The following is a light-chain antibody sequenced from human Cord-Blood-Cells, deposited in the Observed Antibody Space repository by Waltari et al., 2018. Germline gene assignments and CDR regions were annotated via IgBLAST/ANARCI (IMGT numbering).Light chain of an antibody. CDR3: MQALQTPYT. CDR2: LGS. V-gene: IGKV2-28*01. Sequence: DIVMTQSPLSLPVTPGEPASISCRSSQSLLHSNGYNYLDWYLQKPGQSPQILIYLGSNRSSGVPDRFGGSGSGTDFTLKISRVEAEDVGVYYCMQALQTPYTFGQGTKLEIK. J-gene: IGKJ2*01. CDR1: QSLLHSNGYNY.